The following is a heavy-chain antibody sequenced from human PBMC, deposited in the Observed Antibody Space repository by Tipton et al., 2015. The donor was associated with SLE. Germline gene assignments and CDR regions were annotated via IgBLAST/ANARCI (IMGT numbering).Heavy chain of an antibody. D-gene: IGHD5-12*01. CDR1: GFTFSSHG. CDR2: LTGSGDNK. Sequence: SLRLSCIASGFTFSSHGMGWVRQAPGKGLEWVSSLTGSGDNKYYSASAKGRFIISRDNAKNSLYLQMNSLRVDDTALYYCARDSGYDPYWYFDIWGRGTLVTVSS. J-gene: IGHJ2*01. CDR3: ARDSGYDPYWYFDI. V-gene: IGHV3-23*01.